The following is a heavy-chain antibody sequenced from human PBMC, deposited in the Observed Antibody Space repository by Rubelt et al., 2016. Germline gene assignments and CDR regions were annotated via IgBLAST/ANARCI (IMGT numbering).Heavy chain of an antibody. D-gene: IGHD1-26*01. V-gene: IGHV4-39*01. CDR3: ARGDRSGSYHFDL. Sequence: GKPSETLSLTCTVSGGSISSSGYYWGWIRQPPGKGLEWIGSIYYSGSTYYNPSLKSRLTISVDTSKNQFSLKLSSVTAADTAVYYCARGDRSGSYHFDLWGRGTLVTVSS. CDR2: IYYSGST. CDR1: GGSISSSGYY. J-gene: IGHJ2*01.